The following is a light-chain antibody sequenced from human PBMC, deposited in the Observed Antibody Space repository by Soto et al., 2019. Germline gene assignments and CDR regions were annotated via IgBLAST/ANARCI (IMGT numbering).Light chain of an antibody. V-gene: IGKV1-39*01. J-gene: IGKJ1*01. CDR3: QQSSSTPRT. CDR2: AAS. Sequence: DIQMTQSPSSLSASVGDRVTITCRASQSVSIYLNWYQQKPGKAPKLLIYAASSLQSGAPSRFSGSGSGTDFTLTISSLQPEDFATYYCQQSSSTPRTFGQGTKVEIK. CDR1: QSVSIY.